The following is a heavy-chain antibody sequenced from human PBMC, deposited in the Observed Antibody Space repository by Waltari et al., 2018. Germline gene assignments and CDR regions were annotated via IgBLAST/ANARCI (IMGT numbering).Heavy chain of an antibody. CDR3: ARDKCEVAVAGTSWGAFDI. J-gene: IGHJ3*02. D-gene: IGHD6-19*01. V-gene: IGHV4-59*01. CDR2: IYYIGST. CDR1: GGSISTYY. Sequence: QVQLQESGPGLVKPSATLSLPCTVSGGSISTYYWRWIRQPPGMGLEWIGYIYYIGSTNYNPSLKSRVTISVDTSKNQFSLKLSSVTAADTAVYYCARDKCEVAVAGTSWGAFDIWGQGTMVTVSS.